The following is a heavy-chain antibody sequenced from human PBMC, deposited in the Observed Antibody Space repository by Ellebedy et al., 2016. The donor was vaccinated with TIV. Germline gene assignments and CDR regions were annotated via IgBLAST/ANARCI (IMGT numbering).Heavy chain of an antibody. CDR3: ARMVYGSGWDGYFDP. CDR2: IYPRDSDT. D-gene: IGHD6-19*01. V-gene: IGHV5-51*01. CDR1: GYTFTNYW. J-gene: IGHJ5*02. Sequence: GESLKISCNTSGYTFTNYWIAWVRQRPGKGLEWMGFIYPRDSDTRYTPSSQGQVTISADKSIKTVYVQWRSLEASDTAVYYCARMVYGSGWDGYFDPWGQGTLVTVSP.